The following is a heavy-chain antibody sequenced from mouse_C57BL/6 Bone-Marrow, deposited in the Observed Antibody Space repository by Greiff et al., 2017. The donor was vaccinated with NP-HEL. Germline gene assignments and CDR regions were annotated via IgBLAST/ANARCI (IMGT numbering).Heavy chain of an antibody. CDR3: ARDTGTGFAY. CDR1: GFTFSSYG. J-gene: IGHJ3*01. CDR2: ISSGGSYT. D-gene: IGHD4-1*01. Sequence: EVKVVESGGDLVKPGGSLKLSCAASGFTFSSYGMSWVRQTPDKRLEWVATISSGGSYTYYPDSVKGRFTISRDNAKNTLYLQMSSLKSEDTAMYYCARDTGTGFAYWGQGTLVTVSA. V-gene: IGHV5-6*01.